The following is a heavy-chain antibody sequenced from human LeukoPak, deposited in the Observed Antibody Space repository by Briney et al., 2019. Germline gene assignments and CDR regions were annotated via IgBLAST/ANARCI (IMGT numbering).Heavy chain of an antibody. CDR3: VKDAPLPFDF. V-gene: IGHV3-23*01. J-gene: IGHJ4*02. CDR1: GFTFRDFA. Sequence: GGSPRLSCAASGFTFRDFAMSRVRQAPGKGLEWVSAISGDAHSTYYADSLKGRFTISRDNSKNTLYLQMNSLRAADTATYFCVKDAPLPFDFWGQGALVIVSS. CDR2: ISGDAHST.